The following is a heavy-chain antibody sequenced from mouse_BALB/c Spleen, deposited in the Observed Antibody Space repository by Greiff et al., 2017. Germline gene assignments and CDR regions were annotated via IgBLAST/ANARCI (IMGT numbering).Heavy chain of an antibody. Sequence: VHVKQSGAELVKPGASVKLSCTASGFNIKDTYMHWVKQRPEQGLEWIGRIDPANGNTKYDPKFQGKATITADTSSNTAYLQLSSLTSEDTAVYYCARYPSTTALDYWGQGTTLTVSS. CDR1: GFNIKDTY. D-gene: IGHD1-2*01. V-gene: IGHV14-3*02. J-gene: IGHJ2*01. CDR3: ARYPSTTALDY. CDR2: IDPANGNT.